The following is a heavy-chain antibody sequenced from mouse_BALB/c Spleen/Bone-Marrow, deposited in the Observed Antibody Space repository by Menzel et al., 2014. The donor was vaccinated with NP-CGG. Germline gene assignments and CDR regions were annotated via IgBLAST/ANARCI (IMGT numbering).Heavy chain of an antibody. CDR3: AMYYYGSSLIAY. J-gene: IGHJ3*01. CDR2: IDPANGNT. Sequence: LVESGAELVKPGASVKLSCTASGFNIKDTYMHWVKQRPEQGLEWIGRIDPANGNTKYDPKFQGKATITADTSSNTAYLQLSSLTSENTAVYYCAMYYYGSSLIAYWCQGTLVTVSA. V-gene: IGHV14-3*02. D-gene: IGHD1-1*01. CDR1: GFNIKDTY.